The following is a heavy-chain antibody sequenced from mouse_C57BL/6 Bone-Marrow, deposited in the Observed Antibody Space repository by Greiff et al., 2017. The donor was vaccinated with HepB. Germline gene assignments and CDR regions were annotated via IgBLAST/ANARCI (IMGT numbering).Heavy chain of an antibody. D-gene: IGHD4-1*01. CDR1: GFSLTSYG. CDR2: IWSGGST. V-gene: IGHV2-2*01. J-gene: IGHJ4*01. Sequence: QVQLKESGPGLVQPSQSLSITCTVSGFSLTSYGVHWVRQSPGKGLEWLGVIWSGGSTDYNAAFISRLSISKDNSKSQVFFKMNSLQADDTAIYYCASNWDPYYYAMDYWGQGTSVTVSS. CDR3: ASNWDPYYYAMDY.